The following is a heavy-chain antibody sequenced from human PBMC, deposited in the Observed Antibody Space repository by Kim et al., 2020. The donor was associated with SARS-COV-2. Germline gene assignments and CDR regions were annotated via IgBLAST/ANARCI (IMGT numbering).Heavy chain of an antibody. CDR3: ARERYTYSSSWVGHGMDV. CDR2: INPSGGST. Sequence: ASVKVSCKASGYTFTSYYMHWVRQAPGQGLEWMGIINPSGGSTSYAQKFQGRVTMTRDTSTSTVYMELSSLRSEDTAVYYCARERYTYSSSWVGHGMDVWGQGTTVTVSS. D-gene: IGHD6-13*01. CDR1: GYTFTSYY. J-gene: IGHJ6*02. V-gene: IGHV1-46*01.